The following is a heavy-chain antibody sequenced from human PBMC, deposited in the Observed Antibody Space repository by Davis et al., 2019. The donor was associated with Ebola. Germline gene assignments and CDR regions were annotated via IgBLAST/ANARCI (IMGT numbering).Heavy chain of an antibody. CDR1: GGSISSSSYY. V-gene: IGHV4-61*05. CDR2: IYYSGST. D-gene: IGHD3-22*01. J-gene: IGHJ5*02. Sequence: MPSETLSLTCTVSGGSISSSSYYWSWIRQPPGKGLEWIGYIYYSGSTNYNPSLKSRVTISVDTSKNQFSLKLSSVIAADTAVYYCARHLAGSSGVWFDPWGQGTLVTVSS. CDR3: ARHLAGSSGVWFDP.